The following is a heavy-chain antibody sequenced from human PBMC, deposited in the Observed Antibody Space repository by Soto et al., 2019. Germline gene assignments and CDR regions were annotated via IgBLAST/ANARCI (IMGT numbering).Heavy chain of an antibody. Sequence: QLQLQESGSGLVKPSQTLSLTCAVSGGSISRGGYSWSWIRQPPGKGLEWIGYSYHSGSTYYNPSLKSRVTISVDRSKNQFSLKPSSVTAADTAVYYCAAGGGLPRYYWGQGTLVTVSS. V-gene: IGHV4-30-2*01. J-gene: IGHJ4*02. CDR1: GGSISRGGYS. CDR2: SYHSGST. CDR3: AAGGGLPRYY. D-gene: IGHD5-12*01.